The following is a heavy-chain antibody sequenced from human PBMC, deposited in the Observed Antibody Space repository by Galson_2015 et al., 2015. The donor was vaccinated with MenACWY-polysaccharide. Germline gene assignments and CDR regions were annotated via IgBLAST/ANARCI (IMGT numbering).Heavy chain of an antibody. V-gene: IGHV1-2*02. CDR2: IYPNSGGT. CDR1: GYTFTGYF. CDR3: ARVGYYDSSGYSLNAFDI. D-gene: IGHD3-22*01. Sequence: SVKVSCKASGYTFTGYFMHWVRQAPGQGLEWLGWIYPNSGGTSYAQKFQGRVTMTRDTSISTAYMELSSLRSDDTAVYYCARVGYYDSSGYSLNAFDIWGQGTMVTVSS. J-gene: IGHJ3*02.